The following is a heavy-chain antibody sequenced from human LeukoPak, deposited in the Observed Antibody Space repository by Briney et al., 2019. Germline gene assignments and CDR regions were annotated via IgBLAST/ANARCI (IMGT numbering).Heavy chain of an antibody. J-gene: IGHJ4*02. D-gene: IGHD6-19*01. CDR2: IIPVFGTP. CDR3: ARGRAKWLVNYFDY. Sequence: SVKVSCKASGGTFKNHDINWVRQAPGQGLEWMGGIIPVFGTPNYAQRFQGRVRITADESTTTAYMELSSLRSDDTALYYCARGRAKWLVNYFDYWGQGTLVTVSS. CDR1: GGTFKNHD. V-gene: IGHV1-69*01.